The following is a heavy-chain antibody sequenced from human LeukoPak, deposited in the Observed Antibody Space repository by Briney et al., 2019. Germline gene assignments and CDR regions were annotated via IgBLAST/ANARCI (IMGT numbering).Heavy chain of an antibody. D-gene: IGHD6-19*01. CDR1: GFTFSSYG. CDR3: AKDLLAVAGPGAFQH. CDR2: ISYDGSNK. V-gene: IGHV3-30*18. Sequence: GRSLRLSCAASGFTFSSYGMHWVRQAPGKGLGWVAVISYDGSNKYYADSVKGRFTISRDNSKNTLYLQMNSLRAEDTAVYYCAKDLLAVAGPGAFQHWGQGTLVTVSS. J-gene: IGHJ1*01.